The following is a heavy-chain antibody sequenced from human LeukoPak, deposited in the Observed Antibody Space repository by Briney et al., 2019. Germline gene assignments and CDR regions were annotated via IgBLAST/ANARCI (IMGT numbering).Heavy chain of an antibody. D-gene: IGHD3-10*01. CDR3: ARGLAGTWWLTGEYFDY. V-gene: IGHV4-34*01. J-gene: IGHJ4*02. Sequence: SETLSLTCAVSGGTFRGFFWSWIRQPPGKGPAWIGEIDHSGSTNYDPSLESRVTLSVDTSKNQVSLTLNSVTAADTAVYYCARGLAGTWWLTGEYFDYWGQGTLVTVSS. CDR2: IDHSGST. CDR1: GGTFRGFF.